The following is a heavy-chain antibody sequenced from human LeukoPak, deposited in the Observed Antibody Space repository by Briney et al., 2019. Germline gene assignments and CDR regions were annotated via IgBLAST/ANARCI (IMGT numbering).Heavy chain of an antibody. Sequence: SETLSLTCTVSGGSINSGGYYWSWIRQPPGKGLEWIGYIYHSGSTYYNPSLKSRVTISVDRSKNQFSLKLSSVTAADTAVYYCARGVAARHWYFDLWGRGTLVTVSS. CDR2: IYHSGST. CDR3: ARGVAARHWYFDL. CDR1: GGSINSGGYY. D-gene: IGHD6-6*01. J-gene: IGHJ2*01. V-gene: IGHV4-30-2*01.